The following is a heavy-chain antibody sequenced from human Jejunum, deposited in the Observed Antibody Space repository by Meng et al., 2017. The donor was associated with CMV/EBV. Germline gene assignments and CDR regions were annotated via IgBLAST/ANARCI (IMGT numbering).Heavy chain of an antibody. Sequence: GSSSSSNWWSWVRQPPGKGLEWIGEVYHSGSTNYNPSLKSRVTISVDKSKNQFSLKLSSVTAADTAVYYCARGNLGYCSSTSCLPDYWGQGTLVTVSS. V-gene: IGHV4-4*02. D-gene: IGHD2-2*01. CDR1: GSSSSSNW. CDR3: ARGNLGYCSSTSCLPDY. CDR2: VYHSGST. J-gene: IGHJ4*02.